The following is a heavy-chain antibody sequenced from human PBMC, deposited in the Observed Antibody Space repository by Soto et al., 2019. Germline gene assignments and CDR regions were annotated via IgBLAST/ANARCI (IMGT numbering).Heavy chain of an antibody. Sequence: GGSLRLSCAASGFTFSSYGMHWVRQAPGKGLEWVAVISYDGSNKYYADSVKGRFTISRDNSKNTLYLQMNSLRAEDTAVYYCAKGASPALGAGDYYYGMDVWGQGTTVTVSS. V-gene: IGHV3-30*18. J-gene: IGHJ6*02. CDR1: GFTFSSYG. CDR3: AKGASPALGAGDYYYGMDV. CDR2: ISYDGSNK. D-gene: IGHD3-16*01.